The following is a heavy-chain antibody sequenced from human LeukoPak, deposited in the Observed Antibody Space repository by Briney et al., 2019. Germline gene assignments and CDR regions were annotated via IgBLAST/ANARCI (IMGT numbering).Heavy chain of an antibody. D-gene: IGHD6-19*01. Sequence: PGGSLRLSCAASGFTFSSYAMSWVRQAPGKGLEWVSAISGSGGSTYYADSVKGRFTISRDNSKNTLYLQMNSLRAEDTAVYYCASDSSGWPSTDDYWGQGTLVTVSS. CDR1: GFTFSSYA. V-gene: IGHV3-23*01. J-gene: IGHJ4*02. CDR2: ISGSGGST. CDR3: ASDSSGWPSTDDY.